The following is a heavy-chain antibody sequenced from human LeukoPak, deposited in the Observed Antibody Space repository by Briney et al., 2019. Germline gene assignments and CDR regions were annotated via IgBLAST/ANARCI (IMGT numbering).Heavy chain of an antibody. J-gene: IGHJ4*02. Sequence: SVKVSCKASGGTFSSYAISWVRQAPGQGLEWMGGIIPIFGTANYAQKFQGRVTITADKSTSTAYMELSSLRSEDTAVYYCASGLREAVAVPYYFDYWGQGTLVTVSS. D-gene: IGHD6-19*01. CDR3: ASGLREAVAVPYYFDY. V-gene: IGHV1-69*06. CDR2: IIPIFGTA. CDR1: GGTFSSYA.